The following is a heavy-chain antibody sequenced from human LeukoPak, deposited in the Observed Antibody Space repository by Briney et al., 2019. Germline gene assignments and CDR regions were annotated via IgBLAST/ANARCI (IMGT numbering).Heavy chain of an antibody. D-gene: IGHD3-9*01. CDR3: ARDYDWAFDF. CDR2: INHNGEAI. CDR1: GFPFSSHV. V-gene: IGHV3-48*02. Sequence: QSGGPLRLSCAASGFPFSSHVLSWVRQAPGKGLEWIAYINHNGEAIYYPDFVKGRFIISRDNAKNSLFLQMNDLRDEDTAVYYCARDYDWAFDFWGQGTRVTVSS. J-gene: IGHJ4*02.